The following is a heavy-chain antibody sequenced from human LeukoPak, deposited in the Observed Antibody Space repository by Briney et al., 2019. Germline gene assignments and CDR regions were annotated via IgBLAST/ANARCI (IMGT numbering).Heavy chain of an antibody. J-gene: IGHJ6*02. D-gene: IGHD5-24*01. Sequence: ASVKVSCKASGYTFTSYYMHWVRQAPGQGLEWMGGIIPIFGTANYAQKFQGRVTITADESTSTAYMELSSLRSEDTAVYYCAIGGDGYTTPDYYGMDVWGQGTTVTVSS. CDR3: AIGGDGYTTPDYYGMDV. CDR1: GYTFTSYY. CDR2: IIPIFGTA. V-gene: IGHV1-69*13.